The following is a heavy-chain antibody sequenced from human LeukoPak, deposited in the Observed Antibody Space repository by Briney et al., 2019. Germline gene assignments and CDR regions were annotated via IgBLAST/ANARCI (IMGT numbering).Heavy chain of an antibody. CDR1: GFTFSSYW. CDR3: ARDGTPFDF. CDR2: TKQDGSEK. J-gene: IGHJ4*02. V-gene: IGHV3-7*01. Sequence: GXLRLSCAASGFTFSSYWMSWVRQAPGKGLEWVANTKQDGSEKYYVDSVKGRFTISRDNAKKSLFLQMDSLRADDTAVYYCARDGTPFDFWGQGTLVTVSS.